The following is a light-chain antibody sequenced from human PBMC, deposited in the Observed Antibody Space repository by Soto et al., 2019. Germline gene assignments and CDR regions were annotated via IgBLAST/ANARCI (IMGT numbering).Light chain of an antibody. J-gene: IGKJ1*01. CDR3: QQLNNYPRT. CDR2: GAS. V-gene: IGKV3-20*01. CDR1: QSVSSSY. Sequence: EIVLTQSPGTLSLSPGERATLSCRASQSVSSSYLAWYQQKPGQAPRLLIYGASTRATGIPDRFSGSGSGTEFTLTISSLQPEDFATYYCQQLNNYPRTFGQGTKVEIK.